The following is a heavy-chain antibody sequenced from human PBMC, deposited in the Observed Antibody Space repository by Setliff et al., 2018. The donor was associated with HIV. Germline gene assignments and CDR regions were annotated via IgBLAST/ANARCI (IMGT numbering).Heavy chain of an antibody. D-gene: IGHD3-9*01. J-gene: IGHJ3*02. Sequence: GASVKVSCKASGYTFTGYYMHWVRQAPGKGLEWMGGFDPEDDETVYAQKFQGRVTMTEDTSTDTAYMALSSLRSEDTAMYYCATSGFYDILTGPTPGVFDIWGQGTMVTVSS. CDR3: ATSGFYDILTGPTPGVFDI. CDR2: FDPEDDET. CDR1: GYTFTGYY. V-gene: IGHV1-24*01.